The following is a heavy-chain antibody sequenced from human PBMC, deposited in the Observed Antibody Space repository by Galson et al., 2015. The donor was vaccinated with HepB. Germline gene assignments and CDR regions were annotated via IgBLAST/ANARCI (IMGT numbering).Heavy chain of an antibody. V-gene: IGHV1-24*01. CDR1: GYTLTELS. CDR2: FDPEDGET. CDR3: ATMGAAMVRGVIFDY. Sequence: SVKVSCKVSGYTLTELSMHWVRQAPGKGLEWMGGFDPEDGETIYAQKFQGRVTMTEDTSTDTAYMELSSLRSEDTAVYYCATMGAAMVRGVIFDYWGQGTLVTVSS. D-gene: IGHD3-10*01. J-gene: IGHJ4*02.